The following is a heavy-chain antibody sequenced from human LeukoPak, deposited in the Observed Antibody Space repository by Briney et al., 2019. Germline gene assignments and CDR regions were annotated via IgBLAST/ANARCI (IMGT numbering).Heavy chain of an antibody. V-gene: IGHV3-23*01. CDR2: ISGSGGST. CDR1: GFTFSSYA. D-gene: IGHD3-22*01. CDR3: ARVWTYYYDSTHSPGAFDI. J-gene: IGHJ3*02. Sequence: GGSLRLSCAASGFTFSSYAMSWVRQAPGKGLEWVSAISGSGGSTYYADSVKGRFTISRDNSKNTLYLQMNSPRAEDTAVYYCARVWTYYYDSTHSPGAFDIWGQGTMVTVSS.